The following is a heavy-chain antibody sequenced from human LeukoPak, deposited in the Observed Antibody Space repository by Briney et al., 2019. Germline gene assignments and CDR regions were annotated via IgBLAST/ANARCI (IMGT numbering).Heavy chain of an antibody. CDR1: GFTFDDYA. Sequence: GRSLRLSCAASGFTFDDYAMHWVRQAPGKGLEWFSGISWNSGSIGYADSVKGRFTISRDNAKNSLYLQMNSLRAEDTALYYCAKTPARYCSSTSCYSYFDYWGQGTLVTVSS. J-gene: IGHJ4*02. D-gene: IGHD2-2*02. CDR3: AKTPARYCSSTSCYSYFDY. V-gene: IGHV3-9*01. CDR2: ISWNSGSI.